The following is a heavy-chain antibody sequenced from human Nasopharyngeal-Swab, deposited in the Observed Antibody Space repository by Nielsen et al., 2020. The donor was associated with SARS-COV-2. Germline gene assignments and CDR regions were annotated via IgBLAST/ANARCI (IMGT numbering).Heavy chain of an antibody. D-gene: IGHD2-15*01. CDR3: ARGGDPREVVAATDCFDP. Sequence: AEVMISCKAASYTFSRNYINWGRHAPGQGLEWMGIINPGGGSARYSQNFQGRVTMTRDTSTSTVYMELSSLRSEDTAVDYCARGGDPREVVAATDCFDPWGQGTLVTVSS. CDR2: INPGGGSA. J-gene: IGHJ5*02. CDR1: SYTFSRNY. V-gene: IGHV1-46*01.